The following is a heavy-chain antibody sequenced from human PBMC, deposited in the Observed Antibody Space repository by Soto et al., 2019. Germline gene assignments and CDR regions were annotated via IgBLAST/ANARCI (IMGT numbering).Heavy chain of an antibody. V-gene: IGHV3-23*01. CDR2: ISGSGGST. J-gene: IGHJ4*02. Sequence: EVQLLESGGGLVQPGGSLRLSCAAYGFTFSSYAMSWVRQAPGQGLEWVSAISGSGGSTYYADSVKGRFTISRDNSKNTLYPQMNSLRAEDTAVYYCAKDSTGQWLVSPFDNWGQGTLVTVSS. CDR3: AKDSTGQWLVSPFDN. CDR1: GFTFSSYA. D-gene: IGHD6-19*01.